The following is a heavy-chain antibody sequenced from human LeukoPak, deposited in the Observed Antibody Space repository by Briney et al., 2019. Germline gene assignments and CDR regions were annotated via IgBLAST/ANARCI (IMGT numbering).Heavy chain of an antibody. D-gene: IGHD6-19*01. J-gene: IGHJ4*02. CDR2: INPNSGGT. Sequence: ASVKVSCKASGYTFTGYYMHWVRQAPGQGLEWMGWINPNSGGTNYAQKFQGRVTMTRDTSISTAYMELSRLRSDDTAVYYCARGQSQWLVRGYFDYWGQGTRVTVSS. CDR3: ARGQSQWLVRGYFDY. CDR1: GYTFTGYY. V-gene: IGHV1-2*02.